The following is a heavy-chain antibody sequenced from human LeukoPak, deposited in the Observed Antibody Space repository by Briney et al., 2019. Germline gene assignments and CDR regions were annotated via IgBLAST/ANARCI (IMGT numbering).Heavy chain of an antibody. CDR1: GGSFSGYY. Sequence: SETLSLTCAVDGGSFSGYYWSWIRRPQGKGLEWIGEINHSGSTNYNPSVKSRVTISVDTSKNQFSLKLSSVTAADTAVYYCARNYGSGSPYYYYYYGMDVWGQGTTVTVSS. CDR2: INHSGST. J-gene: IGHJ6*02. CDR3: ARNYGSGSPYYYYYYGMDV. V-gene: IGHV4-34*01. D-gene: IGHD3-10*01.